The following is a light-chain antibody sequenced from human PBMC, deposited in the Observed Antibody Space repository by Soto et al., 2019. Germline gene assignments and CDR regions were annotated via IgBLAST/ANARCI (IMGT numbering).Light chain of an antibody. Sequence: DIQMTQSPSSLSASVGDRVTITCRASQSISSYLNWYQQKPGKAPKLLIYAASSLQSGVPSRFSGSGSGTDFPLTISSLQPEDFATYYCQQSYSTLPFTFGRGTKVDI. CDR2: AAS. CDR1: QSISSY. CDR3: QQSYSTLPFT. V-gene: IGKV1-39*01. J-gene: IGKJ3*01.